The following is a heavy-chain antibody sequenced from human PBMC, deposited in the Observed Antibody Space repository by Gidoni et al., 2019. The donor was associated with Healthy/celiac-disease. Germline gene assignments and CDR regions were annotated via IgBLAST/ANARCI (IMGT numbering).Heavy chain of an antibody. D-gene: IGHD3-10*01. Sequence: QVQLVQSGAEVKKPGAPVKVFCKVSGNTLTELSMHWVRQAPGKGLEWRGGFDPEDGETIYAQKFRGRVTMTENTSTDTAYVELSSLRSEDTAVYYCATDVWFGVNWYFDLWGRGTLVTVSS. J-gene: IGHJ2*01. CDR2: FDPEDGET. V-gene: IGHV1-24*01. CDR3: ATDVWFGVNWYFDL. CDR1: GNTLTELS.